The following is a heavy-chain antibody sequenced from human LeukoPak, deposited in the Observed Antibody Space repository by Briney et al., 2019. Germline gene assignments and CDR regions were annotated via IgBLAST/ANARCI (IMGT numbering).Heavy chain of an antibody. Sequence: SETLSLTCTVSGYSLSSGYYWGWIRQPPGKGLEWIGSIYHSGSTYYNPSLKSRVTISVDTSKNQFSLKLSSVTAADTAVYYCATRYSGSHYYYLDVWGKGTTVIVSS. CDR2: IYHSGST. J-gene: IGHJ6*03. CDR1: GYSLSSGYY. V-gene: IGHV4-38-2*02. D-gene: IGHD6-13*01. CDR3: ATRYSGSHYYYLDV.